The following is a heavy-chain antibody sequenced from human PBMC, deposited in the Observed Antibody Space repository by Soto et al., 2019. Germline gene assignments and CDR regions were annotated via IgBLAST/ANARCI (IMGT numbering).Heavy chain of an antibody. V-gene: IGHV3-15*01. CDR3: TTSNLGVDF. J-gene: IGHJ4*02. D-gene: IGHD1-1*01. Sequence: GGSLRLSCAASGFTFYNYAMNWVRQAPGKGLEWVGRIKTKPDDGTIDYAAPVRGRFTISRDDSKNTLYLQMTSLTPDDTGVYYCTTSNLGVDFWGPGTLVTVSS. CDR1: GFTFYNYA. CDR2: IKTKPDDGTI.